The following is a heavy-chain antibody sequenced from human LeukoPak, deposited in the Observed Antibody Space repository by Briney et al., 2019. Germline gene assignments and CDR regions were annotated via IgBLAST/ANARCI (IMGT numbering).Heavy chain of an antibody. J-gene: IGHJ4*02. V-gene: IGHV3-23*01. Sequence: GGSLRLSCAASGFTFSSYAMSWVRQAPGKGLDWVSAISGSGGSTYYADSVKGRFTISRDNSKNTLYLQMNSLRAEDTAVYYCAKDRYSSGWPQGYWGQGTLVTDSS. CDR1: GFTFSSYA. CDR2: ISGSGGST. D-gene: IGHD6-19*01. CDR3: AKDRYSSGWPQGY.